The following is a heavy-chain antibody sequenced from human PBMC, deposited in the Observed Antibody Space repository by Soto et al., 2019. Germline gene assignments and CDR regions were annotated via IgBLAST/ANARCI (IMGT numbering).Heavy chain of an antibody. CDR1: GFTFSNYG. V-gene: IGHV3-30*18. Sequence: QVPLVESGGGVVQPGRSLRLSCAASGFTFSNYGMHWVRQAPGKGLEWVIVISYDGNVAYYADSVKGRFTISRDNSKNTLYLQVNSLRTEDTAMYYCAKEGPITNWYFDYWGQGALVTVSS. CDR2: ISYDGNVA. CDR3: AKEGPITNWYFDY. J-gene: IGHJ4*02. D-gene: IGHD1-1*01.